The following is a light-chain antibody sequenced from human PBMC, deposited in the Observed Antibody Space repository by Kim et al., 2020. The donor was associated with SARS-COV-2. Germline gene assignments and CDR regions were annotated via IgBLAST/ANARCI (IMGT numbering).Light chain of an antibody. CDR3: ATWDVSLNGWV. J-gene: IGLJ3*02. CDR2: NDY. V-gene: IGLV1-44*01. Sequence: QLVLTQPPSTSGTPGQRVTISCSGSSSNVGLHFVNWYQQLPGTAPKVFIYNDYQRPSGVPDRFSGSRSGTSASLAISGLQSEDEADYYCATWDVSLNGWVFGGGTQLTVL. CDR1: SSNVGLHF.